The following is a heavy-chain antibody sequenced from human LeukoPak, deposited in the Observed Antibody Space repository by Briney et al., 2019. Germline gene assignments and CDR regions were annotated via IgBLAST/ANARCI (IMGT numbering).Heavy chain of an antibody. CDR1: GFTFSSYE. CDR2: ISGSGSTI. V-gene: IGHV3-48*03. D-gene: IGHD6-19*01. Sequence: GGSLRLSCAASGFTFSSYEMNWVRQAPGKGLEWVSYISGSGSTIYYADSVKGRFTISRDNAKNSLYLQMNSLRAEDTAVYYCAREFYSSGWFDYWGQGTLVTVSS. CDR3: AREFYSSGWFDY. J-gene: IGHJ4*02.